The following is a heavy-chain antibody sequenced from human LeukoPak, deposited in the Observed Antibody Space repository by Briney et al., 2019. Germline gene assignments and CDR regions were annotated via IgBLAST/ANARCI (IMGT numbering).Heavy chain of an antibody. CDR3: ARDYYENIAHSHMLPF. V-gene: IGHV3-7*03. D-gene: IGHD1-26*01. CDR2: IKQDGGES. Sequence: GGSLRLSCAASGFTFSSYWMSWVRQAPGKGLEWVANIKQDGGESYYVDSVKGRFTVSRENAKNSLYLQMNNLRAEDTAVYYCARDYYENIAHSHMLPFWGQGTLVTVSS. CDR1: GFTFSSYW. J-gene: IGHJ4*02.